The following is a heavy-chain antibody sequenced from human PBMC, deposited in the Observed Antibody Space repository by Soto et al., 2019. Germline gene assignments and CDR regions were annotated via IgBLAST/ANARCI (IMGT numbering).Heavy chain of an antibody. V-gene: IGHV1-24*01. J-gene: IGHJ6*02. CDR2: FDPEDGET. Sequence: ASVKVSCKVSGYTLTELSMHWVRQAPGKGLEWMGGFDPEDGETIYAQKFQGRVTMTEDTSTDTAYMELSSLRSEDTAVYYCATGSTIFGVLYYYGMDVWGQGTTVTVSS. CDR1: GYTLTELS. CDR3: ATGSTIFGVLYYYGMDV. D-gene: IGHD3-3*01.